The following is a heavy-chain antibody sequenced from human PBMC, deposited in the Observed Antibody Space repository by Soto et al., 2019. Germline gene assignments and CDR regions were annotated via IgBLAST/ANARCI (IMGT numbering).Heavy chain of an antibody. V-gene: IGHV3-48*02. J-gene: IGHJ4*02. CDR1: GFTFSGYN. CDR2: IKSDSSGT. CDR3: ARDANGSSDY. Sequence: EVQLVESGGGFVQPGGSLRLSCAASGFTFSGYNMNWVRQAPGKGLEWISCIKSDSSGTWYADSVKGRFTMSRDNAKNSLYLQMNRLRDEDTAVYFCARDANGSSDYWGPGTRVAVSS.